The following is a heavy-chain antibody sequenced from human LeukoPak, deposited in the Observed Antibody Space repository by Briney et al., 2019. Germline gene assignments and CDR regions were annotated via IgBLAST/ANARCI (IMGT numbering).Heavy chain of an antibody. CDR1: VYTFSDYY. J-gene: IGHJ3*01. CDR3: ATSGRSSPAFDV. D-gene: IGHD3-10*01. Sequence: ASVKISCKSSVYTFSDYYIHWVRQAPGGGLQWLGRVDPEDAKAVYSENLQGRVTITADSFSDSTYMFLSSLTSEDTAFYYCATSGRSSPAFDVWGQGTVVTVPS. V-gene: IGHV1-69-2*01. CDR2: VDPEDAKA.